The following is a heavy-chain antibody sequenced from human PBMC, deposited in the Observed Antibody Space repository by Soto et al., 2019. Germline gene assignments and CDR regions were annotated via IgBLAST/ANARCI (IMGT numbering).Heavy chain of an antibody. CDR3: ARDAVVVPAAIPYYYYGMDV. J-gene: IGHJ6*02. Sequence: PSPTLSLTCAISGDSVSSNSAALNWIRQSPSRGLEWLGRTYYRPKWYNDYAVSVKSRITINPDTSKNQFSLQLNSVTPEDTAVYYCARDAVVVPAAIPYYYYGMDVWGQGTTVTVSS. D-gene: IGHD2-2*01. V-gene: IGHV6-1*01. CDR2: TYYRPKWYN. CDR1: GDSVSSNSAA.